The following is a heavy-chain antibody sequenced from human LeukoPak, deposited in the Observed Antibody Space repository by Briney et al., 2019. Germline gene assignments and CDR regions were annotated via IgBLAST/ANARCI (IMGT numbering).Heavy chain of an antibody. D-gene: IGHD3-22*01. CDR3: ARMEKYYDSSGSYRFFDY. CDR1: GVSITSYY. Sequence: SETLSLTCTASGVSITSYYWSWIRQPPGKGLEWIGSIYHSGSTNDNPSLKSRVTTSVDASKNQFSLKLSSVTAADTAGYYCARMEKYYDSSGSYRFFDYWGQGTLVTVSS. V-gene: IGHV4-59*08. CDR2: IYHSGST. J-gene: IGHJ4*02.